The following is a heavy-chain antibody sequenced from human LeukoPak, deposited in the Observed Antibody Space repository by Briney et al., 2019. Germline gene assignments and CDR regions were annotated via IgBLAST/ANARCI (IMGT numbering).Heavy chain of an antibody. D-gene: IGHD3-10*01. V-gene: IGHV4-34*01. CDR3: ARGLRYYGSGSYFDP. Sequence: SETLSLTCAVYGGSFSNYHWSWIRQAPGKGLEWIGEINHSGSTNYNPSLKSRVTISVDTSKNQFSLKLSSVTAADTAVYYCARGLRYYGSGSYFDPWGQGTLVTVSS. J-gene: IGHJ5*02. CDR1: GGSFSNYH. CDR2: INHSGST.